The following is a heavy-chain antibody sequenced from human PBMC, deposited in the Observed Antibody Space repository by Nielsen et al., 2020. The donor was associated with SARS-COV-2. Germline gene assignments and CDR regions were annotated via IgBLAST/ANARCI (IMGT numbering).Heavy chain of an antibody. V-gene: IGHV3-30*18. Sequence: GESLKISCAASGFTFSTSGMHWVRQAPGKGLEWVAVIAYDGGNKYYGDSVKGRFTISRDNSKNTLYLQMNSLRAEDTAVYYCAKVIRQTANYYFYGMDVWGQGTTVTVSS. CDR1: GFTFSTSG. CDR2: IAYDGGNK. D-gene: IGHD1-14*01. J-gene: IGHJ6*02. CDR3: AKVIRQTANYYFYGMDV.